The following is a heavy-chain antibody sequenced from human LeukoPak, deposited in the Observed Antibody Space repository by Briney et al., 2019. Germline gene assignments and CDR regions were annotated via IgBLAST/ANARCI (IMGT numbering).Heavy chain of an antibody. D-gene: IGHD3-22*01. V-gene: IGHV1-69*06. CDR2: IIPIFGTA. Sequence: ASVKVSCEASGGTFSSYAISWVRQAPGQGLEWMGGIIPIFGTANYAQKFQGRVTITADKSTSTAYMELSSLRSEDTAVYYCASYGSSGYTGFYYYYMDVWGKGTTVTVSS. J-gene: IGHJ6*03. CDR1: GGTFSSYA. CDR3: ASYGSSGYTGFYYYYMDV.